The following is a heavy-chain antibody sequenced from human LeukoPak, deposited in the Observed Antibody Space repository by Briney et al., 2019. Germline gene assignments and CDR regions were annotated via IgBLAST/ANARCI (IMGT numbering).Heavy chain of an antibody. V-gene: IGHV1-18*01. J-gene: IGHJ4*02. D-gene: IGHD2-2*01. CDR2: ISAYNGNT. CDR1: GYTFTSNG. Sequence: ASVKVSCKASGYTFTSNGISWVRQAPGQGLGWMGWISAYNGNTNYAQKLQGRVTMTTDTSTSTAYMELRSLRPDDTAVYYCARDNVQLSHFDYWGQGTLVTVSS. CDR3: ARDNVQLSHFDY.